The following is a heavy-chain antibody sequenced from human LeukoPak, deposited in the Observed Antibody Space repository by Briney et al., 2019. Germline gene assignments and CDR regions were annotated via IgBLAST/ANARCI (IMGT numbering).Heavy chain of an antibody. CDR1: SGSISSSTYY. J-gene: IGHJ4*02. V-gene: IGHV4-39*07. CDR2: INHSGST. CDR3: ARGLNDSWTGENY. Sequence: TSETLSLTCTVSSGSISSSTYYWSWIRQPPGKGLEWIGEINHSGSTNYNPSLKSRVTISLDTSKSQFSLKVRYVTAADTAVYYCARGLNDSWTGENYWGQGTLVTVSS. D-gene: IGHD3-3*01.